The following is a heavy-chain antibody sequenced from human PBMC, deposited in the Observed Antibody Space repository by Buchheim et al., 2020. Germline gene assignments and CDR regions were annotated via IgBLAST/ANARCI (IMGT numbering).Heavy chain of an antibody. V-gene: IGHV4-34*01. Sequence: QVQLQQWGAGLLKPSETLSLTCAVYGGSFSGYYWSWIRQPPGKGLEWIGEINHSGSTNYNPSLKSRVTISVDTSKNQFSLKLGSVTDADTAVYYCARGPEWHSFGYFDYWGQGTL. D-gene: IGHD1-14*01. CDR1: GGSFSGYY. J-gene: IGHJ4*02. CDR3: ARGPEWHSFGYFDY. CDR2: INHSGST.